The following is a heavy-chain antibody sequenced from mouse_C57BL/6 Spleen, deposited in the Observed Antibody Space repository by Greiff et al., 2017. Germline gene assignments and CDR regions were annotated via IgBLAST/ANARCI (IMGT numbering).Heavy chain of an antibody. Sequence: EVQLQQSGPELVKPGASVKISCKASGYTFTDYYMNWVKQSHGKSLEWIGDINPNNGGTSYNQKFKGKATLTVDKSSSTAYMELRSLTSEDSAVYYCAHGGYFGVWGTGTTVTVSS. J-gene: IGHJ1*03. V-gene: IGHV1-26*01. CDR2: INPNNGGT. CDR1: GYTFTDYY. CDR3: AHGGYFGV.